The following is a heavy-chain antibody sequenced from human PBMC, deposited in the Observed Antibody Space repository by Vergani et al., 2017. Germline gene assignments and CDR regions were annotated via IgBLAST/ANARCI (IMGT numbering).Heavy chain of an antibody. CDR1: GFTFSSYA. D-gene: IGHD4-17*01. J-gene: IGHJ4*02. CDR2: ISYVGSNK. Sequence: QVQLVESGGGVVQPGRSLGPSCAASGFTFSSYAMHWVRQAPGKGLEWVAVISYVGSNKYYADSVKGRFTISRDNSKNTLYLQMNSLRAEDTAVYYCARGASGDYVSSFDYWGQGTLVTVSS. V-gene: IGHV3-30-3*01. CDR3: ARGASGDYVSSFDY.